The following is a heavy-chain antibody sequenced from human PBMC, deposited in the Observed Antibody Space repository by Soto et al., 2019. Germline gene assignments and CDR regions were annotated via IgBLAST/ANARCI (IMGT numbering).Heavy chain of an antibody. Sequence: QVQLVQSGAEVKKPGSSVKVSCTASGVTFSSYAISWVRQAPGQGLEWMGGIIPIFGTAHYAQKFKGRVTITADESTSTAYIELSSLRAEDTSVSYCAREKIAVARYYYYGMDGCGQVTTVTV. CDR2: IIPIFGTA. CDR3: AREKIAVARYYYYGMDG. V-gene: IGHV1-69*01. D-gene: IGHD6-19*01. J-gene: IGHJ6*02. CDR1: GVTFSSYA.